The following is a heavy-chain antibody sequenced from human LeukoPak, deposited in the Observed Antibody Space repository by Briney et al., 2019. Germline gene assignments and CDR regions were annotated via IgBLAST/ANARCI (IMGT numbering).Heavy chain of an antibody. CDR3: ATPHSIVGALPLIT. D-gene: IGHD1-26*01. J-gene: IGHJ4*02. CDR2: INPNSGGT. Sequence: ASVKVSCKASGYTFTGYYMHWVRQAPGQGLEWMGWINPNSGGTNYAQKFQGWVTMTRDTSISTAYMELSRLRSDDTAVYYCATPHSIVGALPLITWGQGTLVTVSS. V-gene: IGHV1-2*04. CDR1: GYTFTGYY.